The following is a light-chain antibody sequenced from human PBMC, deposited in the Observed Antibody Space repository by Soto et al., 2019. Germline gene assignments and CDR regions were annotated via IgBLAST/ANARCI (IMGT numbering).Light chain of an antibody. J-gene: IGKJ2*01. CDR1: QSINNY. V-gene: IGKV1-33*01. Sequence: DIPMTQSPAARSASVGDRVTITCQASQSINNYLKWYQQKPGKAPNLLINEAPNLETGVPSWFGSSRFAKYFTCTISTLQPDDIATYYCQDYDNLPYTFGQGTKLEIK. CDR3: QDYDNLPYT. CDR2: EAP.